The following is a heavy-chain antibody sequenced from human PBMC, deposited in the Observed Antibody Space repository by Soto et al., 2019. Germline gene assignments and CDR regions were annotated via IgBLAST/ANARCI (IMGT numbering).Heavy chain of an antibody. V-gene: IGHV3-33*01. CDR1: GFTFSSYG. CDR2: IWYDGSNK. J-gene: IGHJ6*02. CDR3: ARDFGIAAAGKSGMDV. Sequence: PGGSLRLSCAASGFTFSSYGMHWVRQAQGKGLEWVAVIWYDGSNKYYADSVKGRFTISRDNSKNTLYLQMNSLRAEDTAVYYCARDFGIAAAGKSGMDVWGQGTTVTVSS. D-gene: IGHD6-13*01.